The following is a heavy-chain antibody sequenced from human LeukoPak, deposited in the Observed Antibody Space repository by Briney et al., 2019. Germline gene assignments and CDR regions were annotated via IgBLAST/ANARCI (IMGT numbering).Heavy chain of an antibody. D-gene: IGHD6-19*01. J-gene: IGHJ5*02. CDR3: ARDGPIAVADWFDP. CDR1: GGSFSGYY. V-gene: IGHV4-34*01. Sequence: SETLSLTCAVYGGSFSGYYWSWICQPPGKGLEWIGEINHSGSTNYNPSLKSRVTISVDTSKNQFSLKLSSVTAADTAVYYCARDGPIAVADWFDPWGQGTLVTVSS. CDR2: INHSGST.